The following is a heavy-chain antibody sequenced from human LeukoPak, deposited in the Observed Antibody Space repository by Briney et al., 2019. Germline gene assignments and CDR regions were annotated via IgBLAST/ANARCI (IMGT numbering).Heavy chain of an antibody. Sequence: GGSLRLSCAASGFTFSSYEMNWVRQAPGKGLEWVSYISSSGSTIYYADSVKGRFTISRDNAKNSLYLQMNSLRAEDTAVYYCARVRGYSYGTWAVSYYYYMDVWGKGTTVAVSS. D-gene: IGHD5-18*01. CDR1: GFTFSSYE. CDR2: ISSSGSTI. V-gene: IGHV3-48*03. CDR3: ARVRGYSYGTWAVSYYYYMDV. J-gene: IGHJ6*03.